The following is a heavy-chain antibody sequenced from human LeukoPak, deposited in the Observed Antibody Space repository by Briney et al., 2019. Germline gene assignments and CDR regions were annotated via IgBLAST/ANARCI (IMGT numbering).Heavy chain of an antibody. V-gene: IGHV3-21*01. D-gene: IGHD6-19*01. J-gene: IGHJ4*02. CDR2: ISSSSRYI. CDR1: GFTFSSYS. Sequence: PGGSLRLSCAASGFTFSSYSMNWVRQAPGKGLEWVSSISSSSRYIYYADSVKGRFTISRDNAKNSLYLQMNSLRAEDTAVYYCARDNYEQWLVHGFDYWGQGTLVTVSS. CDR3: ARDNYEQWLVHGFDY.